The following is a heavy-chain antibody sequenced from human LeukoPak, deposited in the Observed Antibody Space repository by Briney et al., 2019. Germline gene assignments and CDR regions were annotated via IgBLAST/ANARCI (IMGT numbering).Heavy chain of an antibody. J-gene: IGHJ5*02. V-gene: IGHV1-69*13. D-gene: IGHD2-2*02. Sequence: SVKVSCKASGGTFSSYAISWVRQAPGQGLEWMGGIIPIFGTANYAQKFQGRVTITADESTSTAYMELSSLRSEDTAVYYCARVLVPAAIRDNWFDPWGQGTLVTVSS. CDR3: ARVLVPAAIRDNWFDP. CDR1: GGTFSSYA. CDR2: IIPIFGTA.